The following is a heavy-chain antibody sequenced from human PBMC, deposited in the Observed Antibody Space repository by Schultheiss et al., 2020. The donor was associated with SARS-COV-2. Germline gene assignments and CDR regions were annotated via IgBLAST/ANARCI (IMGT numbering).Heavy chain of an antibody. Sequence: GGSVRLSCAASGFTFSSYGMHWVRQAPGKGLEWVAVIWYDGSNKYYADSVKGRFTISRDNAKNSLYLQMNSLRDEDTAVYYCARDGFYGEGAFDIWGQGTMVTVSS. D-gene: IGHD4-17*01. CDR3: ARDGFYGEGAFDI. J-gene: IGHJ3*02. V-gene: IGHV3-33*01. CDR1: GFTFSSYG. CDR2: IWYDGSNK.